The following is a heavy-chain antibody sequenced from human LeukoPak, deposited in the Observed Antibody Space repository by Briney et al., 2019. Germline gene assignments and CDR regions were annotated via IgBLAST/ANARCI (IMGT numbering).Heavy chain of an antibody. J-gene: IGHJ4*02. Sequence: SETLSLTCTVSGGSISSYYWSWIRLPPGKGLEWIGYIYYTGATYYNPSLKSRVTISLDTSKNQFSLKLSSVTAADAAVYYCARAGYSYGTGYYFDYWAREPWSPSP. CDR1: GGSISSYY. V-gene: IGHV4-59*01. D-gene: IGHD5-18*01. CDR3: ARAGYSYGTGYYFDY. CDR2: IYYTGAT.